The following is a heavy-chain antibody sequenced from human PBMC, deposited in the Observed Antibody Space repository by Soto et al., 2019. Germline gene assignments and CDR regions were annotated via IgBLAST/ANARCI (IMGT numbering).Heavy chain of an antibody. V-gene: IGHV3-23*01. J-gene: IGHJ4*02. CDR1: GFTFSSYA. CDR2: ISGSGDST. D-gene: IGHD6-19*01. Sequence: EVQLLESGGGLVQPGGSLRLSCAASGFTFSSYAMRWVRQAPVKGLEWVSAISGSGDSTYYADSVKGRFTISRDNSKNTLYLQMNSLRAEYTAVYYCARRGSASYYDYLCQGTLVTVSS. CDR3: ARRGSASYYDY.